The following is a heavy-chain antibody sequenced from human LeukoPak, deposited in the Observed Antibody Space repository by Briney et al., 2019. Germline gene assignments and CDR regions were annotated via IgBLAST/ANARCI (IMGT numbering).Heavy chain of an antibody. CDR1: GFTFSSYS. Sequence: PGGSLRLSCAASGFTFSSYSMNWVRQAPGKGLELVSSISSSSSYIYYADSVKGRFTISRDNAKNSLYLQMNSLRAEDTAVYYCARDSIGYGYGTGYWGQGTLVTVSS. CDR3: ARDSIGYGYGTGY. D-gene: IGHD5-18*01. CDR2: ISSSSSYI. V-gene: IGHV3-21*01. J-gene: IGHJ4*02.